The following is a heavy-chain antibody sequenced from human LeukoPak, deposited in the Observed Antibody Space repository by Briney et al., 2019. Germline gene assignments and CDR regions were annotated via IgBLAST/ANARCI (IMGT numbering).Heavy chain of an antibody. CDR2: ISYDGSDK. Sequence: GGSLRLSCAASGFTFSSYAMHWVRQAPGKGLEWVAVISYDGSDKYYADSVKGRFTISRDNSKNTLYLQLSSLRAEDTAKYYCARDRSDSDSWYAGSHWGQGTLVTVSS. J-gene: IGHJ4*02. D-gene: IGHD6-13*01. V-gene: IGHV3-30-3*01. CDR1: GFTFSSYA. CDR3: ARDRSDSDSWYAGSH.